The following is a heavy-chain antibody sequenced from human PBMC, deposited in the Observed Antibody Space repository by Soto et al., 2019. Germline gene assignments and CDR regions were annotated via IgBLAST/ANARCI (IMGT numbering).Heavy chain of an antibody. V-gene: IGHV5-10-1*01. CDR3: ASGPSGYYYAIPAEYFQH. J-gene: IGHJ1*01. D-gene: IGHD3-22*01. CDR1: GYSFTSYW. Sequence: GESLKISCKGSGYSFTSYWISWVLQMPGKGLDWMGRIDPSDSYTNYSPSFQGHVTISADKSISTAYLQWSSLKASDTAMYYCASGPSGYYYAIPAEYFQHWGQGTLVTVYS. CDR2: IDPSDSYT.